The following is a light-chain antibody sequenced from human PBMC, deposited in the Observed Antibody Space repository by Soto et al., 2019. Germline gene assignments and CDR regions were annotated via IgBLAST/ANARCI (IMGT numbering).Light chain of an antibody. CDR3: SSYTTTSTVL. V-gene: IGLV2-14*01. CDR2: EVS. J-gene: IGLJ2*01. CDR1: NDDVGGYNY. Sequence: QSALTQPASVSGSPGQSISISCTGTNDDVGGYNYVSWYQQSPGNVPKLMIYEVSNRPSGVSNRFSGSKSGNTASLTISGLQAEDEADYYSSSYTTTSTVLFGGGTKLTVL.